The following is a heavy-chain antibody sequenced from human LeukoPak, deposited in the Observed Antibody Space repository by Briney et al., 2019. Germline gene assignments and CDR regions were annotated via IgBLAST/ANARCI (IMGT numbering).Heavy chain of an antibody. CDR1: GYTFTTYA. CDR3: ARAYDFWSGYYDWYYFDY. CDR2: INPGNGDT. D-gene: IGHD3-3*01. V-gene: IGHV1-3*03. Sequence: EASVKVSCKASGYTFTTYAIHWVRQAPGQRLEWMGWINPGNGDTRYSRYFQGRVTITRDTSATTAYMELSSLRSEDMAVYYCARAYDFWSGYYDWYYFDYWGQGTLVTVSS. J-gene: IGHJ4*02.